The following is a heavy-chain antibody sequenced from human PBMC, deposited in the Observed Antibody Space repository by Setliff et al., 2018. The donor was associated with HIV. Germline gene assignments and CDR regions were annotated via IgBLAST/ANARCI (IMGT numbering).Heavy chain of an antibody. D-gene: IGHD3-22*01. J-gene: IGHJ4*02. CDR3: ARDYYDSSGYYSFDY. V-gene: IGHV3-23*01. CDR1: GFTFSNYA. Sequence: GGSLRLFCAASGFTFSNYAMSWVRQAPGKGLEWVSGISGSTGSTYYADSVKGRFTISRDNSKNTLYPQMNSLRAEDTAVYYCARDYYDSSGYYSFDYWGQGTLVTVSS. CDR2: ISGSTGST.